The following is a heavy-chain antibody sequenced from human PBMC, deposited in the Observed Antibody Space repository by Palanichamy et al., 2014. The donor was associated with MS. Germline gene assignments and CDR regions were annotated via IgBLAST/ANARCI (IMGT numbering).Heavy chain of an antibody. CDR3: ARDCGGYKDPSGMDV. V-gene: IGHV4-4*02. J-gene: IGHJ6*02. D-gene: IGHD2-21*01. CDR1: GGSISSSNW. CDR2: IYHSGST. Sequence: QVQLQESGPGLVKPSGTLSLTCTVSGGSISSSNWWSWVRQPPGKGLEWIGEIYHSGSTTYNPSLKSRVTISVDKSKNQFSLRLSSVTAADTAVYYCARDCGGYKDPSGMDVWGQGTTVTVPS.